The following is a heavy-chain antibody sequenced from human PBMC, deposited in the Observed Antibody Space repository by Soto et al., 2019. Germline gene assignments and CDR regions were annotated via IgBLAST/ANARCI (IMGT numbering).Heavy chain of an antibody. V-gene: IGHV3-30-3*01. Sequence: QVQLVESGGGVVQPGRSLRLSCAASGFTFSSYAMHWVRQAPGKGLEWVAVISYDGSNKYYADSVKGRFTISRDNSKNTLYLQMNSLRAEDTAVYYCATGPENCLWGQGTLVTVSS. D-gene: IGHD1-1*01. CDR1: GFTFSSYA. CDR3: ATGPENCL. J-gene: IGHJ4*02. CDR2: ISYDGSNK.